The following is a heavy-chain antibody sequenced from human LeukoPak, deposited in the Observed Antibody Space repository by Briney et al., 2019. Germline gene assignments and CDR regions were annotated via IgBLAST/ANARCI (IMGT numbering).Heavy chain of an antibody. Sequence: PSETLSLTCTVSGGSISSGSYYWSWIRQPAGKGLEWIGRIYTSGSTNYNPSLKGRVTISVDTSKNQFSLKLSSVTAADTAVYYCAREYGSGFGDPNFDYWGQGTLVTVSS. CDR1: GGSISSGSYY. D-gene: IGHD3-10*01. CDR2: IYTSGST. J-gene: IGHJ4*02. CDR3: AREYGSGFGDPNFDY. V-gene: IGHV4-61*02.